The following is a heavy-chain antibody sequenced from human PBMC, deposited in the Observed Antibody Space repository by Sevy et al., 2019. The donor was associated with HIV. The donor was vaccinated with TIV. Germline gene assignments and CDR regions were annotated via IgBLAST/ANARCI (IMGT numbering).Heavy chain of an antibody. Sequence: SETLSLTCTVYGGSFSADYWTWIRQPPGKGLEWIGEINHSGSTNYNPSLKSRVTISLDTSKNQFSLRLTSVTAEDTAVFYCARGYDAGPLIYWGHGTLVTVSS. CDR3: ARGYDAGPLIY. CDR2: INHSGST. J-gene: IGHJ4*01. CDR1: GGSFSADY. D-gene: IGHD3-22*01. V-gene: IGHV4-34*01.